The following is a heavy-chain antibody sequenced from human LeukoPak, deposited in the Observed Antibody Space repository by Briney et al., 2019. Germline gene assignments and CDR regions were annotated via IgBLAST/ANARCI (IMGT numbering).Heavy chain of an antibody. Sequence: SETLSLTCGVSGHSFSSGSFWGWIRQPPGQGLEWIGSIHERGSTFYNPSLKSRVTISIDTSKNQFSLNVNSVTAADTAVYYCARASRPSNSWLDPWGQGTVVTVSS. CDR1: GHSFSSGSF. CDR3: ARASRPSNSWLDP. J-gene: IGHJ5*02. D-gene: IGHD6-6*01. CDR2: IHERGST. V-gene: IGHV4-38-2*01.